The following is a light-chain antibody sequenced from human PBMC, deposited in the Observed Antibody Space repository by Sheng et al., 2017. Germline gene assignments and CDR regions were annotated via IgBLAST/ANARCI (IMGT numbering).Light chain of an antibody. CDR1: QSVSYY. V-gene: IGKV3-11*01. CDR2: DAS. CDR3: QQRSKWPTT. Sequence: EIVLTQSPATLSLSPGERATLSCRASQSVSYYLAWYQQKPGQAPRLLFYDASNRATGIPARFSGSGSGTDFTLTISSLEPEDFAVYYCQQRSKWPTTFGGGTKVGDQT. J-gene: IGKJ4*01.